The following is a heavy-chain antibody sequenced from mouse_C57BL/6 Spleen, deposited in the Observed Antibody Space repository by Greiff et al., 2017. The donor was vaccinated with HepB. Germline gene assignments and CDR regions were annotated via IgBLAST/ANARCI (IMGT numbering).Heavy chain of an antibody. Sequence: VQLQQPGAELVKPGASVKLSCKASGYTFTSYWMQWVKQRPGQGLEWIGEIDPSDSYTNYNQKFKGKATLTVDTSSSTAYMQLSSLTSEDSAVYYCARKGVYGSSPAWFAYWGQGTLVTVSA. J-gene: IGHJ3*01. CDR1: GYTFTSYW. D-gene: IGHD1-1*01. CDR2: IDPSDSYT. CDR3: ARKGVYGSSPAWFAY. V-gene: IGHV1-50*01.